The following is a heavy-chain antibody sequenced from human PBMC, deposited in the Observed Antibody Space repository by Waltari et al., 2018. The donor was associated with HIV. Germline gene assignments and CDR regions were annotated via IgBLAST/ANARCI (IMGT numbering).Heavy chain of an antibody. V-gene: IGHV3-7*01. Sequence: EVQLVESGGALVQPGGSLRLSCAASGFALNSYWMAWVRQAPGKGLEWVANINQAGSAPYYANSLKCRFTISRDNAKNSLYLEMNSLSAEDTAVYSCARDLYASGSYDSWGQGTLVTVSS. CDR3: ARDLYASGSYDS. CDR1: GFALNSYW. D-gene: IGHD3-10*01. J-gene: IGHJ4*02. CDR2: INQAGSAP.